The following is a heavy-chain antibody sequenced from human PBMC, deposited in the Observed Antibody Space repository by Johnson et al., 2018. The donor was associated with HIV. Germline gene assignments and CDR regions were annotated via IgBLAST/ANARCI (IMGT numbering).Heavy chain of an antibody. Sequence: QMQLVESGGGVVQPGRSLRLSCAASGFTFSTYAMHWVRQAPGKGLEWVAVISYDGSNKYYADTVKGRLTISRDNSKNTLYLQMNSLRAEDTAVYYCARGRRIQLWLLADAFDIWGQGTMVTVSS. J-gene: IGHJ3*02. V-gene: IGHV3-30-3*01. CDR1: GFTFSTYA. CDR3: ARGRRIQLWLLADAFDI. CDR2: ISYDGSNK. D-gene: IGHD5-18*01.